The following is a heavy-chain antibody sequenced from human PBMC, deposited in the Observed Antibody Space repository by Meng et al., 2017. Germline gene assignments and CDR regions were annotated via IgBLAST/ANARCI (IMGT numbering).Heavy chain of an antibody. D-gene: IGHD3-10*01. V-gene: IGHV3-30*04. Sequence: GGSLRLSCAASGFTFSSYAMHWVRQAPGKGLEWVAVISYDGSNKYYADSVKGRFTISRDNSKNTLYLQMNSLRAEDTAVYYCAKVNYGSGSYHPGDYWGQGTLVTVSS. J-gene: IGHJ4*02. CDR1: GFTFSSYA. CDR3: AKVNYGSGSYHPGDY. CDR2: ISYDGSNK.